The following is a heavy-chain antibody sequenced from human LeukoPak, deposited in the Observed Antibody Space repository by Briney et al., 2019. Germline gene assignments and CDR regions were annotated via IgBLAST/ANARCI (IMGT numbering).Heavy chain of an antibody. J-gene: IGHJ4*02. CDR2: ISSSSSYI. D-gene: IGHD6-13*01. CDR3: AKVRGSSSWYNYFDY. CDR1: GFTFSSYT. V-gene: IGHV3-21*04. Sequence: GGSLRLSCAASGFTFSSYTINWVRQAPGKGLEWVSSISSSSSYIYYADSVKGRFAISRDNAKNSLYLQMNSLRAEDTALYYCAKVRGSSSWYNYFDYWGQGTLVTVSS.